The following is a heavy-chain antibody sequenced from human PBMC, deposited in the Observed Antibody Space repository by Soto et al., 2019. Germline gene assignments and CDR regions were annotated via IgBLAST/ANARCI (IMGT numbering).Heavy chain of an antibody. CDR1: GYTFTGHY. D-gene: IGHD1-26*01. CDR2: IGPESGAT. CDR3: GRGRSGQIVVFY. J-gene: IGHJ4*02. Sequence: SVKVSCKASGYTFTGHYIHWVRQAPEQGPEWMGEIGPESGATRYAQKFQGRVTMARDTSITTVHMELKNLSPDDTAVYYCGRGRSGQIVVFYWGQGTPVTVSS. V-gene: IGHV1-2*02.